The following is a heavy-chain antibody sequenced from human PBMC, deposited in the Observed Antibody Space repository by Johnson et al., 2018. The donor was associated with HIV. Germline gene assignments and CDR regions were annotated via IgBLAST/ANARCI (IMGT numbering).Heavy chain of an antibody. J-gene: IGHJ3*01. V-gene: IGHV3-23*04. Sequence: VQLVESGGGVVQPGGSLRLSCAASGFTFSDYYMSWIRQAPGKGLEWVSTISGSGGSTYYADSVKGRFTISRDNSKNTLYLQMNSLRAEDTAVYYCARAPEVRGIDAFDFWGQGTMVTVSS. CDR3: ARAPEVRGIDAFDF. CDR2: ISGSGGST. CDR1: GFTFSDYY. D-gene: IGHD3-10*01.